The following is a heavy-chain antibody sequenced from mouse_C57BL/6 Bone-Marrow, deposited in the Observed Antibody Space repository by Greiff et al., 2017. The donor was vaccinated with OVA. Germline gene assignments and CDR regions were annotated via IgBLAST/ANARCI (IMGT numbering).Heavy chain of an antibody. D-gene: IGHD1-2*01. CDR3: AREDYYGQGY. V-gene: IGHV1-53*01. CDR1: GYPFTRYW. J-gene: IGHJ2*01. CDR2: INPSNGGT. Sequence: VPLPQPGSELVKPGASVTLSCRASGYPFTRYWMHWVKQRPGQGLEWIGNINPSNGGTNYNDKFKSKATLTVDKSSSTAYMQLSSLTSEDSAVYYCAREDYYGQGYWGQGTTLTVSS.